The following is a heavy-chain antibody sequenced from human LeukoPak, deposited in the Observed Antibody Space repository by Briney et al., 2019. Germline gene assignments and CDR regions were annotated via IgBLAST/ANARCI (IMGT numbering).Heavy chain of an antibody. V-gene: IGHV3-11*01. J-gene: IGHJ4*02. CDR1: GFSFSDYY. CDR2: ISGGGNTM. CDR3: ARSDY. Sequence: PGGSRRLSCAASGFSFSDYYMTCISPPPGKGLEWVSYISGGGNTMYYADSVKGRFTISRDNAKNSLYLQMNSLRAEDTAVYYCARSDYWGQGTLVTVSA.